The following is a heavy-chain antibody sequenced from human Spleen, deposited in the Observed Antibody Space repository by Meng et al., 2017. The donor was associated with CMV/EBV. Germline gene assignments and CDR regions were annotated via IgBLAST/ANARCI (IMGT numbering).Heavy chain of an antibody. CDR1: GYTFTGYY. CDR2: INPNSGGT. J-gene: IGHJ4*02. Sequence: ASVKVSCKASGYTFTGYYMHWVRQAPGQGLEWMEWINPNSGGTNHAQKFQGRVTMTRDTSISTAYMELSRLRSDDTAVYYCAREQWLEYYFDYWGQGTLVTVSS. D-gene: IGHD6-19*01. V-gene: IGHV1-2*02. CDR3: AREQWLEYYFDY.